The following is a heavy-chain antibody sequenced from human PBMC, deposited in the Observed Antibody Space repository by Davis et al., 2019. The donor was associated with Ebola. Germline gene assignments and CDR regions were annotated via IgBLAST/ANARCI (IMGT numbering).Heavy chain of an antibody. J-gene: IGHJ4*02. CDR1: GGSISSGDYY. CDR3: SERGSAV. V-gene: IGHV4-30-4*02. Sequence: PSETLSLTCTVSGGSISSGDYYWSWIRQPPGKGLEWIGYIYYSGSTYYNSSLASRATITVDTSKNQFYLKLTSVTAADTAMYYCSERGSAVWGQGALVTVSS. CDR2: IYYSGST. D-gene: IGHD3-10*01.